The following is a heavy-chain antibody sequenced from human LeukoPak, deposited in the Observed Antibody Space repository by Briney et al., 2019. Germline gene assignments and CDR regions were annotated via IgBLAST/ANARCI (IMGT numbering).Heavy chain of an antibody. CDR3: TTRTNRDSSGWYASDY. CDR1: GFTFSYYA. Sequence: GGSLRLSCAASGFTFSYYAMSWVRQAPGKGLEWVGRIKSKTDGGATDYAAPVKGRFTISRDDSKNTLYLQMNSLKTEDTAVYYCTTRTNRDSSGWYASDYWGQGTLVTVSS. CDR2: IKSKTDGGAT. D-gene: IGHD6-19*01. J-gene: IGHJ4*02. V-gene: IGHV3-15*01.